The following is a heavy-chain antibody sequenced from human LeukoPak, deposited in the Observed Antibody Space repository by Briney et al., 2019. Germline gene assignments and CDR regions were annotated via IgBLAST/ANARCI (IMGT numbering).Heavy chain of an antibody. CDR3: AKDSSIAALNAFDI. CDR1: GFTFSSYG. Sequence: GGSLRLSCAASGFTFSSYGMHWVRQAPGKGLEWVAFIRYDGSNKYYADSVKGRFTISRDNSKNTLYLQMNSLRAEDTAVYYCAKDSSIAALNAFDIWGQGTMVTVSS. J-gene: IGHJ3*02. D-gene: IGHD6-6*01. CDR2: IRYDGSNK. V-gene: IGHV3-30*02.